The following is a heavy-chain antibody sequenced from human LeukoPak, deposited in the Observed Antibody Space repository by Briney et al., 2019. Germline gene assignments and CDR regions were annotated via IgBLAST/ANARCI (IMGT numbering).Heavy chain of an antibody. Sequence: ASVTVSCKASGYTFTSYYMHWVRQAPGQGLEWMGIINPSGGSTSYAQKFQGRVTMTRDTSTSTVYMELSSLRSEDTAVYYCARVSGPPPGYCSGGSCYSPKTVTTAPRWYGMDVWGQGTTVTVSS. CDR3: ARVSGPPPGYCSGGSCYSPKTVTTAPRWYGMDV. D-gene: IGHD2-15*01. CDR1: GYTFTSYY. J-gene: IGHJ6*02. V-gene: IGHV1-46*01. CDR2: INPSGGST.